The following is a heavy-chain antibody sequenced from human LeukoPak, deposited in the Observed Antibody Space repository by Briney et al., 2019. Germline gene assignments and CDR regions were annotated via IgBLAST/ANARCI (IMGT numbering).Heavy chain of an antibody. CDR3: ATEPFWYSSSWPNWFDP. J-gene: IGHJ5*02. Sequence: ASVKVSCKASGYTFTSYGISWVRQAPGQGLEWMGWISAYNGNTNYAQKLQGRVTMTTDTSTSTAYMELSSLRSEDTAVYYCATEPFWYSSSWPNWFDPWGQGTLVTVSS. CDR1: GYTFTSYG. V-gene: IGHV1-18*01. D-gene: IGHD6-13*01. CDR2: ISAYNGNT.